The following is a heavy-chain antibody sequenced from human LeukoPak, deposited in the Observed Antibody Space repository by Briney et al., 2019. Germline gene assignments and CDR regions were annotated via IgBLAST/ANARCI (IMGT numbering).Heavy chain of an antibody. Sequence: GGSLRLSCAASGFTVSSYAMNWVRQAPGKGLEWVSYISSSGRTIFYADSVKGRFTISRDSATNSLYLQMDSLRAEDTAVYYCARDGGGHSNGNDAFDIWGQGTMVTVSS. V-gene: IGHV3-48*03. CDR2: ISSSGRTI. CDR3: ARDGGGHSNGNDAFDI. J-gene: IGHJ3*02. CDR1: GFTVSSYA. D-gene: IGHD5-18*01.